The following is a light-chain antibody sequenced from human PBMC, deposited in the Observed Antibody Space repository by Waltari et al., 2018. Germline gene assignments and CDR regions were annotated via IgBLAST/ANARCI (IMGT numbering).Light chain of an antibody. CDR3: CSYAGTL. Sequence: QSALTQPASVSGSPGQSITISCTGTSSDVGSYNLVSWYQQYPGKAPKLMIYEGSKRPSGVSNRFSGSKSGNTASLTISGLQAEDEADYYCCSYAGTLFGGGTKLTVL. J-gene: IGLJ3*02. CDR2: EGS. V-gene: IGLV2-23*01. CDR1: SSDVGSYNL.